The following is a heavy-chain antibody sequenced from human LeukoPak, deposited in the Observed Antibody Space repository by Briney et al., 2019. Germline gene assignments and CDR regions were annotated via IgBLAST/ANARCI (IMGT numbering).Heavy chain of an antibody. J-gene: IGHJ4*02. Sequence: GGSLRLSCAASGFTFSSYGMSWVRQAPGKGLEWVSGINWNGGSTGYADSVKGRFTISRDNAKNSLYLQMNSLRAEDTALYYCARDELIVGATGAPALPLFDYWGQGTLVTVSS. D-gene: IGHD1-26*01. CDR1: GFTFSSYG. V-gene: IGHV3-20*04. CDR2: INWNGGST. CDR3: ARDELIVGATGAPALPLFDY.